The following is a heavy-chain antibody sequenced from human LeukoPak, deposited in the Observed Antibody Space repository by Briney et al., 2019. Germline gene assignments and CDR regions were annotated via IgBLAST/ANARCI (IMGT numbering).Heavy chain of an antibody. CDR2: RKQDGSEK. CDR1: GFTLSSYW. J-gene: IGHJ4*02. D-gene: IGHD2-21*02. CDR3: AREVVTATADQFDY. V-gene: IGHV3-7*01. Sequence: GGSLRLSCAAAGFTLSSYWMSCVRQAPGKGREGVANRKQDGSEKYYVGSVKGRCTITRDNAKNPLYLQMNSLGAEDTAVYYCAREVVTATADQFDYWGQGTLVTVSS.